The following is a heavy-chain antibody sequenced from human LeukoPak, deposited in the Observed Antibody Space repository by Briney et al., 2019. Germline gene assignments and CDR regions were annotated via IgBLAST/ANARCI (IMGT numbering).Heavy chain of an antibody. CDR2: INHSGST. V-gene: IGHV4-34*01. D-gene: IGHD6-13*01. Sequence: SETLSLTCAVYGGSFSGYYWSWIRQPPGKGLEWIGEINHSGSTNYNPSLKSRVTISVDTSKNQFSLKLSSVTAADTAVYYCLSSSWYGGYWGQGTLVTVSS. CDR1: GGSFSGYY. J-gene: IGHJ4*02. CDR3: LSSSWYGGY.